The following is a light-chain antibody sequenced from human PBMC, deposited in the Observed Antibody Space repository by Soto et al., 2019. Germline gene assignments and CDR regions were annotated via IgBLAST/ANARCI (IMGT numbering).Light chain of an antibody. V-gene: IGKV3-20*01. Sequence: EIVLTQSPGTLSLSPGERATLSCRASQSVSSSYLAWYQQKPGQAPRILIFGASSRATDIPDRFSGSGSGTDFTLTISRLEPEDFAVYYCQQYGGSSYTFGQGTKLQIK. J-gene: IGKJ2*01. CDR3: QQYGGSSYT. CDR2: GAS. CDR1: QSVSSSY.